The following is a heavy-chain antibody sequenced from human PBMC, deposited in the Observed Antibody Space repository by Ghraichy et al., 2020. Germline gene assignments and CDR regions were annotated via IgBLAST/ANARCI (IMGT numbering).Heavy chain of an antibody. CDR3: ARDESPGIAVAGTGFDY. D-gene: IGHD6-19*01. V-gene: IGHV3-30*04. CDR1: GFTFSSYA. J-gene: IGHJ4*02. Sequence: GSLRLSCAASGFTFSSYAMHWVRQAPGKGLEWVAVISYDGSNKYYADSVKGRFTISRDNSKNTLYLQMNSLRAEDTAVYYCARDESPGIAVAGTGFDYWGQGTLVTVSS. CDR2: ISYDGSNK.